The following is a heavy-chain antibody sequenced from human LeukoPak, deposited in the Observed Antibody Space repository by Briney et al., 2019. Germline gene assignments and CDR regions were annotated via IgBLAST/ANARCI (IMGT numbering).Heavy chain of an antibody. J-gene: IGHJ4*02. CDR2: VFRLQTVRT. D-gene: IGHD2-8*01. CDR3: ARVLHAPYLIDS. CDR1: DSSITSTYY. V-gene: IGHV4-38-2*02. Sequence: SETLSLTCTVSDSSITSTYYWAWFRQPPGKCLEWIATVFRLQTVRTFNNPSLESRDTVSLDPSQNQFSLNLTSVTAADTALYFCARVLHAPYLIDSWGQGTLVTVSS.